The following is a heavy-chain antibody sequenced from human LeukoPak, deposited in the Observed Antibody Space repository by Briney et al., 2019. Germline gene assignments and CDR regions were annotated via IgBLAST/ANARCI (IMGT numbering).Heavy chain of an antibody. Sequence: SETLSLTCSVSGYSISSGYYWGWIRPPPGKGLEWIESIHQSGGTYYNPSLKSGVTISVDTYKNQISLMLSSVTAADTAVHYCSRAADGQNWYFDLWGRGTLVTVSS. CDR1: GYSISSGYY. CDR3: SRAADGQNWYFDL. V-gene: IGHV4-38-2*02. J-gene: IGHJ2*01. CDR2: IHQSGGT.